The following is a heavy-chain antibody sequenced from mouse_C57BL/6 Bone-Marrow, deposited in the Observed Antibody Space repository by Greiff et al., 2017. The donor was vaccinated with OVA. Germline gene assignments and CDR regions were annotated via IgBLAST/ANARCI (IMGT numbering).Heavy chain of an antibody. J-gene: IGHJ2*01. D-gene: IGHD2-1*01. CDR2: IDPSDSYT. CDR1: GYTFTSYW. CDR3: ARDGKGDY. V-gene: IGHV1-59*01. Sequence: QVQLQQSGAELVRPGTSVKLSCKASGYTFTSYWMHWVKQRPGQGLEWIGVIDPSDSYTNYNPKFKGKATLTVDTSSSTAYMQLSSLTSEDSAVYYCARDGKGDYWGQGTTLTVSS.